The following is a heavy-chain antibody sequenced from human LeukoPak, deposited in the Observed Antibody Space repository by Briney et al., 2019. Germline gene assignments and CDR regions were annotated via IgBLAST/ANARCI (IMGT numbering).Heavy chain of an antibody. V-gene: IGHV1-2*02. CDR2: INPNSGGT. D-gene: IGHD3-16*02. Sequence: GASVKVSCKASGYTFTGYYMHWVRQAPGQGLEWMGWINPNSGGTNYAQKFQGRVTMTRDTSISTAYMELSRLRSDDTAVYYCARGNYDYIWGSYRLFWFDPWGQGTLVTVSS. J-gene: IGHJ5*02. CDR3: ARGNYDYIWGSYRLFWFDP. CDR1: GYTFTGYY.